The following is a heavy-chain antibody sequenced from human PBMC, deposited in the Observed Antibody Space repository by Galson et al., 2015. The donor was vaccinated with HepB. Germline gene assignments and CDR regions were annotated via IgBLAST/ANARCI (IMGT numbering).Heavy chain of an antibody. D-gene: IGHD3-3*01. J-gene: IGHJ3*02. V-gene: IGHV3-11*01. Sequence: SLRLSCAASGFTFSDYYMSWIRQAPGKGLEWVSYISNSGSAIYADSVKGRFTISRDNANNSLYLQMNSLGAEDTAVYYCARFVGRAIFGVVIIVDPFDIWGQGTVVTVSS. CDR2: ISNSGSAI. CDR3: ARFVGRAIFGVVIIVDPFDI. CDR1: GFTFSDYY.